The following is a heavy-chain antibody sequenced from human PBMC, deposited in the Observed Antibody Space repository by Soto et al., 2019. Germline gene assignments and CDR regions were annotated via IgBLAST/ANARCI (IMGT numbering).Heavy chain of an antibody. CDR1: GFTFSDYY. Sequence: PGGSLRLSCAASGFTFSDYYMSWIRQALGKGLEWVSYISSSSSYTNYADSVKGRFTISRDNAKNSLYLQMNSVRAEDTAVYYCARAGADSSSWYPAFWGHGTLVTVSS. J-gene: IGHJ4*01. CDR3: ARAGADSSSWYPAF. D-gene: IGHD6-13*01. V-gene: IGHV3-11*06. CDR2: ISSSSSYT.